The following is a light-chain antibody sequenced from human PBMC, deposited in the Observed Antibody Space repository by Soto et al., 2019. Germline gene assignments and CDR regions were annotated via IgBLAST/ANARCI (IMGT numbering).Light chain of an antibody. CDR1: QSARSS. V-gene: IGKV3-15*01. CDR2: DVS. J-gene: IGKJ5*01. Sequence: EVGMKQSPATLSVSTGERATLSCRASQSARSSLGWYQQKPGQPPRLLIHDVSIRATGIPARFNGSGSGTEFTLTISSLQSEDFAVYYCQQYNNWPPTFGQGTRLEIK. CDR3: QQYNNWPPT.